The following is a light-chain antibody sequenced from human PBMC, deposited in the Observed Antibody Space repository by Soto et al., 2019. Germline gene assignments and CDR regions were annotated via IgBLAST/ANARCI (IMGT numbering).Light chain of an antibody. J-gene: IGKJ2*01. V-gene: IGKV3-20*01. CDR1: QTVSSN. CDR2: GAS. Sequence: EIVLTQSPGTLSLSPGERATLSCRASQTVSSNIAWYQQKPGQAPRLLIYGASTRATGIPDRFSGSGSGTDFTLTISRLEPEDFALYYCQQYGSTWMYTFGQGTRLEMK. CDR3: QQYGSTWMYT.